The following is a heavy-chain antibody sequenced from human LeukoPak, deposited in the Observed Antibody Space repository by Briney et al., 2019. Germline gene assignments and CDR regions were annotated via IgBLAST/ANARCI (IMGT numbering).Heavy chain of an antibody. J-gene: IGHJ4*02. D-gene: IGHD6-13*01. CDR2: IYTSGST. CDR1: GGSISSYY. V-gene: IGHV4-4*07. Sequence: PSETLSLTCTVSGGSISSYYWSWIRQPAGKGLEWIGRIYTSGSTNYNPSLKSRVTMSVDTSKKQISLKLRSVTAADTAVYYCARDDSQQLGFFDYWGQGTLVTVSS. CDR3: ARDDSQQLGFFDY.